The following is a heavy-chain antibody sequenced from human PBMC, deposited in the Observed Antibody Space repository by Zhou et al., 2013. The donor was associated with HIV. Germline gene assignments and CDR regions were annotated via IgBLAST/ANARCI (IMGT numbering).Heavy chain of an antibody. J-gene: IGHJ3*02. CDR1: GGIFSSYA. V-gene: IGHV1-69*05. CDR2: IIPVFGTG. Sequence: QVQLVQSGAEVKKPGSSVKVSCKASGGIFSSYAITWVRQAPGQGLEWMGGIIPVFGTGNYAQKFQGRVSITTDEPTTTAYMELSSLRSEDTAIYYCARERDDYSSSHEAFDIWGQGTMVTVSS. CDR3: ARERDDYSSSHEAFDI. D-gene: IGHD6-6*01.